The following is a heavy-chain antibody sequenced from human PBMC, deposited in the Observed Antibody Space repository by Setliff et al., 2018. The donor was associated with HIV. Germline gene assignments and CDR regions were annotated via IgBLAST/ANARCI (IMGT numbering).Heavy chain of an antibody. D-gene: IGHD2-2*01. CDR1: GGSLRGYY. CDR2: TNPSGGV. V-gene: IGHV4-34*01. J-gene: IGHJ5*02. Sequence: SETLSLTCAIYGGSLRGYYWSWIRQTPGKGLEWIGQTNPSGGVNYNPSLNGRVTISGHTSRNQFSLQLSSVTAADTAVYYCARCAIVLVPAYFDPWGQGTLVTVSS. CDR3: ARCAIVLVPAYFDP.